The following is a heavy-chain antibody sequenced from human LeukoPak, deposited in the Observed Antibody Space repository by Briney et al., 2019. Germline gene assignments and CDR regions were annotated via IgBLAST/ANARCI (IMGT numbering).Heavy chain of an antibody. Sequence: SETLSLTCTVSGGSISSGDYYWSWIRQPPGEGLEWIGYIYYSENTYYNPSLKSRVTMSVDTSKNQFSLKLSSVTAADTAVYYCARSWGGDYALNSWGQGTLVTVSS. CDR3: ARSWGGDYALNS. CDR1: GGSISSGDYY. J-gene: IGHJ4*02. D-gene: IGHD4-17*01. V-gene: IGHV4-30-4*01. CDR2: IYYSENT.